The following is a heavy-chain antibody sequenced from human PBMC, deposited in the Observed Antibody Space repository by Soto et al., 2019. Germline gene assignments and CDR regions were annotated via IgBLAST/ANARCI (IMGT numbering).Heavy chain of an antibody. D-gene: IGHD6-13*01. CDR1: GVSFSGYY. V-gene: IGHV4-34*01. CDR3: ARVIAAAGTNVWDY. Sequence: QVQLQQWGAGLLKPSETLSLTCAVYGVSFSGYYWRWIRQPPGKGLEWIGEINHSGSTNYNPSLTSPVTISVDTSKHQFYLKLRSVTDADTAVYYCARVIAAAGTNVWDYWGQGTLVNVSS. CDR2: INHSGST. J-gene: IGHJ4*02.